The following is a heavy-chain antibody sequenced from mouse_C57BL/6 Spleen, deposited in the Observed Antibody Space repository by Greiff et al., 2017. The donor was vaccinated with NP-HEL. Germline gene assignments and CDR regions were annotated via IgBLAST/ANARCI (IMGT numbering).Heavy chain of an antibody. CDR3: ARSPFITTVVGRAMDY. J-gene: IGHJ4*01. CDR2: IDPSDSYT. CDR1: GYTFTSYW. D-gene: IGHD1-1*01. Sequence: QVQLQQPGAELVKPGASVKLSCKASGYTFTSYWMQWVKQRPGQGLEWIGEIDPSDSYTNYNQKFKGKATLTVDTSSSTAYMQLSSLTSEDSAVYYCARSPFITTVVGRAMDYWGQGTSVTVSS. V-gene: IGHV1-50*01.